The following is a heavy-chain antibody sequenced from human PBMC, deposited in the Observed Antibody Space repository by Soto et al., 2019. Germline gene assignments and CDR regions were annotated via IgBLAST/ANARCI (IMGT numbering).Heavy chain of an antibody. CDR2: INSDGSST. V-gene: IGHV3-74*01. D-gene: IGHD3-3*01. CDR1: GFTFSSYW. Sequence: GGSLRLSCAASGFTFSSYWMHWVRQAPGKGLVWVSRINSDGSSTNYADSVKGRFTISRDNAKNTLYLQMNSLRAEDTAVYYCARVRDDWTAERYFDYWGQGTLVTVSS. J-gene: IGHJ4*02. CDR3: ARVRDDWTAERYFDY.